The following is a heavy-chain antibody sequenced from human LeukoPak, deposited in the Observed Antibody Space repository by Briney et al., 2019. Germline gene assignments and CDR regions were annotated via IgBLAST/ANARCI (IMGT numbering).Heavy chain of an antibody. CDR1: GYTFTSYG. CDR2: ISAYNGNT. V-gene: IGHV1-18*01. J-gene: IGHJ3*02. Sequence: ASVKVSCKASGYTFTSYGISWVRQAPGQGLEWMGGISAYNGNTNYAQKLQGRVTMTTDTSTSTAYMELRSLRSDDTAVYYCARVYDSSGYYPDAFDIWGQGTMVTVSS. CDR3: ARVYDSSGYYPDAFDI. D-gene: IGHD3-22*01.